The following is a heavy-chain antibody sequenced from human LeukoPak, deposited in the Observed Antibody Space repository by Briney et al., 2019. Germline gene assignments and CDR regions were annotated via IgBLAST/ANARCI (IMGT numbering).Heavy chain of an antibody. Sequence: SETLSLTCTVSGGSISSYYWSWLRQPPGKGLEWIGYIYYSGSTNYNPSLKSRVTISVDTPKNQFSLKLSSVTAADTAVYYCATKGGYPYYFDYWGQGTLVTVSS. CDR2: IYYSGST. D-gene: IGHD3-22*01. CDR3: ATKGGYPYYFDY. CDR1: GGSISSYY. J-gene: IGHJ4*02. V-gene: IGHV4-59*01.